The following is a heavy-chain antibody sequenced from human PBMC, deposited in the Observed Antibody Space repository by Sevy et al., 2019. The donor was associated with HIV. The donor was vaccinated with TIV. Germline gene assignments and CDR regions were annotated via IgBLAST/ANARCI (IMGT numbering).Heavy chain of an antibody. CDR1: GGTFSSYA. CDR3: ARARDSSGYRYFDY. D-gene: IGHD3-22*01. J-gene: IGHJ4*02. V-gene: IGHV1-69*10. CDR2: IIPILGIA. Sequence: ASVKVSCKASGGTFSSYAISWVRQAPGQGLEWMGGIIPILGIANYAQKFQGRVTITADKSTSTAYMELSSLRSEDTAVYYCARARDSSGYRYFDYWGQRTLVTVSS.